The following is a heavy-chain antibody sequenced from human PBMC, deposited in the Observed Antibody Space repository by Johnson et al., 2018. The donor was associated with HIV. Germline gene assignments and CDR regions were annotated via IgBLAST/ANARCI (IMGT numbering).Heavy chain of an antibody. CDR1: GFTVSSNY. J-gene: IGHJ3*02. Sequence: VQLVESGGGVVQPGRSLRLSCAASGFTVSSNYMSWVRQAPGNGLEWVLVIYSGGSTYYADSVKGRFTISRDNSKNSLYLQMNNLRVEDTALYYCRSSENYYFERDIWGQGTMVTVSS. V-gene: IGHV3-66*02. D-gene: IGHD3-10*01. CDR3: RSSENYYFERDI. CDR2: IYSGGST.